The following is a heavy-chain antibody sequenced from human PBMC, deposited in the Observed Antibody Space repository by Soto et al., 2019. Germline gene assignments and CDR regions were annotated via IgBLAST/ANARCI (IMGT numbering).Heavy chain of an antibody. D-gene: IGHD2-2*02. CDR3: ARDIVVVPAAIGTNWFDP. J-gene: IGHJ5*02. CDR2: ISAYNGNT. V-gene: IGHV1-18*01. CDR1: GYTFTSYG. Sequence: ASVKVSCKASGYTFTSYGISWVRQAPGQGLKWMGWISAYNGNTNYAQKLQGRVTMTTDTSTSTAYMELRSLRSDDTAVYYCARDIVVVPAAIGTNWFDPWGQGTLVTVSS.